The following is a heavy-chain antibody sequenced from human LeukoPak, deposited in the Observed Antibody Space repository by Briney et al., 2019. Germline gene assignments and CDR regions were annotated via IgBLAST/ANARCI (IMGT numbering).Heavy chain of an antibody. CDR1: GGSISSGGYS. V-gene: IGHV4-34*01. Sequence: SETLSLTCAVSGGSISSGGYSWSWIRQPPGKGLEWIGEINHSGSTNYNPSLKSRVTISVDTSKNQFSLKLSSVTAADTAVYYCARVTCSGGSCSEDDYWGQGTLVTVSS. CDR2: INHSGST. J-gene: IGHJ4*02. D-gene: IGHD2-15*01. CDR3: ARVTCSGGSCSEDDY.